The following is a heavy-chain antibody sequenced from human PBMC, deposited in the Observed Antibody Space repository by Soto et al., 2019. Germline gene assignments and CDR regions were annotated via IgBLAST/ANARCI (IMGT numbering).Heavy chain of an antibody. V-gene: IGHV3-74*01. D-gene: IGHD3-3*01. CDR3: ARVLDFWSGAPLEFDP. CDR1: GFTFSSHW. J-gene: IGHJ5*02. CDR2: INSDGSST. Sequence: GGSLRLSCAASGFTFSSHWMHWVRQAPGKGLVWVSRINSDGSSTSYADSVKGRFTISRDNAKNTLYLQMNSLRAEDTAVYYCARVLDFWSGAPLEFDPWGQGTLVTVYS.